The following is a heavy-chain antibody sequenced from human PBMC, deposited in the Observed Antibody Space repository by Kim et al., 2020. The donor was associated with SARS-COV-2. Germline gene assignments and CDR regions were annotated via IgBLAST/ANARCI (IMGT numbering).Heavy chain of an antibody. D-gene: IGHD3-9*01. J-gene: IGHJ4*02. Sequence: SVKVSCKASGGTFSSYAISWVRQAPGQGLEWMGGIIPIFGTANYAQKFQGRVTITADESTSTAYMELSSLRSEDTAVYYCARNVRYFDWLGGGYYFDYWGQGTLVTVSS. CDR3: ARNVRYFDWLGGGYYFDY. V-gene: IGHV1-69*13. CDR2: IIPIFGTA. CDR1: GGTFSSYA.